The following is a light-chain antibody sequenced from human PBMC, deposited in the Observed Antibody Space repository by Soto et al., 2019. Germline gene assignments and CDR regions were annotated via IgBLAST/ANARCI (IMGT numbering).Light chain of an antibody. CDR1: QRISSF. J-gene: IGKJ1*01. V-gene: IGKV1-39*01. CDR3: QQSYGTPWT. Sequence: DIQMTQSPSSLSASVGDTVSITCRASQRISSFLNWYQQKPGMAPKLLISAASTLQSGVPSRFSGSGSGTDFTLTISSLQPEDFATYYCQQSYGTPWTFGQGTKVEV. CDR2: AAS.